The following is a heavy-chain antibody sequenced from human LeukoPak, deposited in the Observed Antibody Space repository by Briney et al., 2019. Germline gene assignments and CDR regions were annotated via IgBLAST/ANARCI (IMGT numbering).Heavy chain of an antibody. Sequence: SETLSLTCTVAGGSISSYYWSWIRQPAGKGLEWIGRIYTSGSTNYNPSLKSRVTMSVDTSKYQFSLKQSSETAADTAVYYCARDLGIAAAHTPFDYWGQGTLVTVSS. CDR3: ARDLGIAAAHTPFDY. V-gene: IGHV4-4*07. D-gene: IGHD6-13*01. CDR1: GGSISSYY. CDR2: IYTSGST. J-gene: IGHJ4*02.